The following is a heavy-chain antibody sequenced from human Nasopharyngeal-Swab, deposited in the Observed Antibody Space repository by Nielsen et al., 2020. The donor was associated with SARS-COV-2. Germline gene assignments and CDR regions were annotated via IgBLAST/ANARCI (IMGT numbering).Heavy chain of an antibody. V-gene: IGHV5-51*01. J-gene: IGHJ6*02. CDR3: ARLGGYSGYGYYYYGMDV. CDR2: IYPGDPDT. Sequence: GESLKISCKGFGYTFATYWIGRVRQMPGKGLEWMGIIYPGDPDTRYNPSFQGQVTISADKSISTAYLQWSSLKASDTAMYYCARLGGYSGYGYYYYGMDVWGQGTTVTVSS. D-gene: IGHD5-12*01. CDR1: GYTFATYW.